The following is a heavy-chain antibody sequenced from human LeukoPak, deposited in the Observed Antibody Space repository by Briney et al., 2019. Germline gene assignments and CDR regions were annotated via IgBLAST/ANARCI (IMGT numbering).Heavy chain of an antibody. V-gene: IGHV5-51*01. Sequence: GESLKISCKASGYMFTTYWIAWVRQMPGKGLELMGIFYPGDSDVRYSPSFQGQVTISADNSITSAYLQWSSLKASDTAMYFCARQYCSTGVCYPPSFDFWGQGTLVTVSS. D-gene: IGHD2-8*01. CDR2: FYPGDSDV. J-gene: IGHJ4*02. CDR1: GYMFTTYW. CDR3: ARQYCSTGVCYPPSFDF.